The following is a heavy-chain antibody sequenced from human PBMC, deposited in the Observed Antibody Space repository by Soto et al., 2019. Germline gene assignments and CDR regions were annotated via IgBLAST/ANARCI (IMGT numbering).Heavy chain of an antibody. J-gene: IGHJ4*02. CDR3: AYSSSPY. Sequence: NWVRQAPGKGLEWVSSISSSSSYIYYADSVKGRFTISRDNAKNSLYLQMNSLRAEDTAVYYCAYSSSPYWGQGTLVTVSS. CDR2: ISSSSSYI. V-gene: IGHV3-21*01. D-gene: IGHD6-6*01.